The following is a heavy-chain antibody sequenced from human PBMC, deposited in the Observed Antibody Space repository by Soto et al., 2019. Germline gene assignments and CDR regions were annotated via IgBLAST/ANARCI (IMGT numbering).Heavy chain of an antibody. CDR2: ISGSGSST. CDR3: ANLLKGVTPDY. D-gene: IGHD2-21*02. Sequence: GGSLRLSCAASGLIFRIHAMSWVRQAPGKGVEWVSAISGSGSSTYYADSVKGRFTISRDNSKNTLYLQMDSLRAEDTALYYCANLLKGVTPDYWGQGTLVTVSS. J-gene: IGHJ4*02. CDR1: GLIFRIHA. V-gene: IGHV3-23*01.